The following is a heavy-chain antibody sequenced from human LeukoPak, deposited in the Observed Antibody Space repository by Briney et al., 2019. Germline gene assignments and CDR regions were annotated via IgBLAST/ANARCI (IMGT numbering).Heavy chain of an antibody. CDR1: GGSFSSYY. Sequence: SETLSLTCAVYGGSFSSYYWNWIRQPPGKGLEWIGENNHSGRTNYNPSLKSRVTISVDTCKNQFSLKLSSAAAADTAVYYCARAVFGVIIIPRNNWFDPWGQGTLVTVSS. D-gene: IGHD3-3*01. CDR3: ARAVFGVIIIPRNNWFDP. V-gene: IGHV4-34*01. CDR2: NNHSGRT. J-gene: IGHJ5*02.